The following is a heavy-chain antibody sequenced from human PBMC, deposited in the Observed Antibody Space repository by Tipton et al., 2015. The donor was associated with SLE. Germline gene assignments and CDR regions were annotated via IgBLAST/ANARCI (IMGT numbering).Heavy chain of an antibody. CDR2: RFSGGST. V-gene: IGHV4-39*01. CDR1: VDSFYSSHDQ. Sequence: TLSLTCSVSVDSFYSSHDQWDWIRQSPGKGLEWIGSRFSGGSTYYNPSLKSRVTISVDMSKSQFSLNLNLVTAADTAIYYCARRKYYYMDVWGEGTTVTVSS. J-gene: IGHJ6*03. CDR3: ARRKYYYMDV.